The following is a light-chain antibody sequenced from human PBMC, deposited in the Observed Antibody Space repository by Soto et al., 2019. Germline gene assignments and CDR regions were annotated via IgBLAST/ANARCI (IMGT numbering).Light chain of an antibody. V-gene: IGKV3-11*01. Sequence: EIVLTQSPVTLSLSPGERATLSCRASQSVGSYLAWLQQKPGQAPRLLIYDASKRATGIPGRFSGSGSGTDFILTISSLEPEDFAVYYCQQRRDSITFGQGTRLEFK. J-gene: IGKJ5*01. CDR1: QSVGSY. CDR3: QQRRDSIT. CDR2: DAS.